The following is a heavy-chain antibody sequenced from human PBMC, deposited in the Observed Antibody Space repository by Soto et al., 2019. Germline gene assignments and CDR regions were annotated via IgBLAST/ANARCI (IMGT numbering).Heavy chain of an antibody. Sequence: GASVKVSCKASGFTFSSSAVHWVRQARGHRLEWIGWIVVGNSNTNYARGLQERVTITRDMSTSTAYMELSSLRSEDTAVYYCAKSPNPGSATPSYYGMDVWGLGTTVTVSS. CDR1: GFTFSSSA. V-gene: IGHV1-58*01. CDR2: IVVGNSNT. J-gene: IGHJ6*02. CDR3: AKSPNPGSATPSYYGMDV. D-gene: IGHD2-15*01.